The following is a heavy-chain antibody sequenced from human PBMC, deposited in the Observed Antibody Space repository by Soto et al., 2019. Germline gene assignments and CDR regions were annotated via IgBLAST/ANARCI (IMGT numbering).Heavy chain of an antibody. Sequence: HPGGSLRLSCAVSGFTFSDYVMHWVRQAPGKGLEWVAVMSYAGTYTYYADSVKGRFTISRDRSRNTLFLQMNSLRLEDTAVYFYAKEMYSRTVLDSNSPWRDDWGQGTLVTVSS. CDR3: AKEMYSRTVLDSNSPWRDD. CDR1: GFTFSDYV. D-gene: IGHD6-6*01. V-gene: IGHV3-30*18. CDR2: MSYAGTYT. J-gene: IGHJ4*01.